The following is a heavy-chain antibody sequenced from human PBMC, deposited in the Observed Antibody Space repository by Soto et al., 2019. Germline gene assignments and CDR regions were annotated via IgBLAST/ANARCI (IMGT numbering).Heavy chain of an antibody. J-gene: IGHJ4*02. CDR3: ATLGYYYDSSGYYHDY. V-gene: IGHV1-69*02. CDR1: GGTFSSYT. CDR2: IIPILGIA. D-gene: IGHD3-22*01. Sequence: ASVKVSCKASGGTFSSYTISWVRQAPGQGLEWMGRIIPILGIANYAQKFQGRVTITADKSTSTAYMELSSLRSEDTAVYYCATLGYYYDSSGYYHDYWGQGTLVTVSS.